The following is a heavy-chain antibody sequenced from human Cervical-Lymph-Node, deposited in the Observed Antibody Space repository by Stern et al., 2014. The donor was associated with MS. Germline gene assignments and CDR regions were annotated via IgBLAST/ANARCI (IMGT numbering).Heavy chain of an antibody. J-gene: IGHJ4*02. CDR2: ISYDGSNQ. D-gene: IGHD6-19*01. CDR3: AKPAVARYFDY. V-gene: IGHV3-30-3*02. CDR1: GFTFGSHT. Sequence: VQLVGSGGGVVQPGRSLRLSCAASGFTFGSHTMHWVRQAPGKGLDWVEVISYDGSNQHYADSVKGRFTISRDNSNNTLYLQMNSLRAEDTAVYYCAKPAVARYFDYWGQGTQVTVSS.